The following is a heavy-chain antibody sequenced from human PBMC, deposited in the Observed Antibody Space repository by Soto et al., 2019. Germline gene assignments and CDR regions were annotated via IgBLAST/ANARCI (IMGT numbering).Heavy chain of an antibody. CDR3: TRDPSFDRNYYYGIDV. CDR2: ISPHNGNT. V-gene: IGHV1-18*01. J-gene: IGHJ6*02. CDR1: GYPFTSYG. Sequence: QVHLVQSGAEVKKPGASVKVSCKASGYPFTSYGIGWVRQAPGQGLEWMGWISPHNGNTYYAQKFQGRVTMTTDTSTTTVDMELRSLRSDATAVYYCTRDPSFDRNYYYGIDVWGQGTTVTVSS.